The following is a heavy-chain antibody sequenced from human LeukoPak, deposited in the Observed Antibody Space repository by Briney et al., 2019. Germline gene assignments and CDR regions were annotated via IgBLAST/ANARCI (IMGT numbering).Heavy chain of an antibody. Sequence: GGSLRLSCAASGFTFSDYYMSWIRQAPGKGLEWVSYISSSGSTIYYADSVKGRFTISRDNAKNSLYLQMNSLRAEDTAVYYCARDLRTGTTSRTSVFDYWGQGTLVTVSS. CDR1: GFTFSDYY. J-gene: IGHJ4*02. CDR2: ISSSGSTI. V-gene: IGHV3-11*04. CDR3: ARDLRTGTTSRTSVFDY. D-gene: IGHD1-7*01.